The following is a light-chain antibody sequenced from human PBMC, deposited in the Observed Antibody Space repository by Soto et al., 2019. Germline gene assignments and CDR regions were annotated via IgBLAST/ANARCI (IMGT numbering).Light chain of an antibody. CDR2: EVS. CDR3: SSYTSSSTNYV. Sequence: QSALTQPASVSGSPGQSITISCTGTSSDVGGYNYVSWYQQHPGKAPKLMIYEVSKWPSGVSNRFSGSKSGNTASLTISGLHAEDEADYYCSSYTSSSTNYVFGTGAKLTVI. CDR1: SSDVGGYNY. V-gene: IGLV2-14*01. J-gene: IGLJ1*01.